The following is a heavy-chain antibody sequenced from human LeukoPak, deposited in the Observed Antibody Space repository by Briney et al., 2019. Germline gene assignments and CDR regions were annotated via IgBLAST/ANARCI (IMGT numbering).Heavy chain of an antibody. V-gene: IGHV4-59*02. CDR2: IHHSGNS. D-gene: IGHD1-20*01. CDR1: GASVTDYY. Sequence: PSETLSLTCTVSGASVTDYYWSWIRQSPGKGLEWISYIHHSGNSNYNPSLKSRVTISVDTSKNQFSLKLSSVTAADTAVYYCARVAGITGTSNTLKLNYYYYMDVWGKGTTVTVSS. CDR3: ARVAGITGTSNTLKLNYYYYMDV. J-gene: IGHJ6*03.